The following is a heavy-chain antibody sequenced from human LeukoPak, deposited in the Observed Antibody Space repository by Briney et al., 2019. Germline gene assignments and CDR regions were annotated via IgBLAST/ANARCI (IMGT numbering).Heavy chain of an antibody. V-gene: IGHV3-30*18. J-gene: IGHJ3*02. D-gene: IGHD5-12*01. CDR2: ISYDGSNK. Sequence: TGRSLRLSCAASGFTFSSYGMHWVRQAPGKGLEWVAVISYDGSNKYYADSVKGRFTISRDNSKNTLYLQMNSLRAEDTAVHYCAKDAYVGSVATDAFDIWGQGTMVTVSS. CDR3: AKDAYVGSVATDAFDI. CDR1: GFTFSSYG.